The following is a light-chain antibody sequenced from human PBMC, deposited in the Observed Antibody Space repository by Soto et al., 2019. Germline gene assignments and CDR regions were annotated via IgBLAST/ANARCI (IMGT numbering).Light chain of an antibody. V-gene: IGKV3-20*01. J-gene: IGKJ1*01. CDR2: GAS. CDR3: QQYGSSPWT. Sequence: EIVLTQSPGTLSLSPGERATLSCRASQSVSNNYLAWYQQKPGQAPWLLIYGASNRATGIPDRFSGSGSGTDFTLTISRLEPEDFAVYYCQQYGSSPWTFGQGTKVDIK. CDR1: QSVSNNY.